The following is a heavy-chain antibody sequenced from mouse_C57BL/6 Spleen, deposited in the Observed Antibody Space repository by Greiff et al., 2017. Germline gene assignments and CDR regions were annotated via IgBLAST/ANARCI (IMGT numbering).Heavy chain of an antibody. CDR2: IWWDAVK. CDR3: DRIEDYGSDYFDC. J-gene: IGHJ2*01. D-gene: IGHD2-4*01. V-gene: IGHV8-8*01. Sequence: QVTLKESGPGILQPSQTLSLTCSFSGFSLRTFGMGVGWIRQPSGKGLVWLAHIWWDAVKYYNPALKRRLTISQDTSKKRVCLKIANVDTADTDTYYCDRIEDYGSDYFDCWGQGTTLTVSS. CDR1: GFSLRTFGMG.